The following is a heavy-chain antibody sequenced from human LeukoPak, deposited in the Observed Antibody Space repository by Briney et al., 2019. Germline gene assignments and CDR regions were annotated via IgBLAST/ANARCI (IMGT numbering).Heavy chain of an antibody. D-gene: IGHD3-10*01. Sequence: SETLSLTCTVSGGSISSYYWSWIRQPPGKGLEWIGYIYYSGSTNYNPSLKSRVTISVDTSKNQFSLKLSSVIAADTAVYYCASVLGGSFDYWGQGTLVTVSS. CDR1: GGSISSYY. CDR3: ASVLGGSFDY. CDR2: IYYSGST. V-gene: IGHV4-59*01. J-gene: IGHJ4*02.